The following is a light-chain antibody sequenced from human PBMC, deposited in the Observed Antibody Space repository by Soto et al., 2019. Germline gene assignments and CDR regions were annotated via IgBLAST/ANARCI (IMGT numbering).Light chain of an antibody. CDR2: GAS. J-gene: IGKJ2*01. Sequence: EIVLTQTPGTLSLSPGERATVSCRASQSLNNRYFAWYKQRPGQAPTLLIYGASSRATGIPDRVSGSVSGTDFTLTISRLEPEDFAVYYCQQYDSPPFPFGQGNTLEI. V-gene: IGKV3-20*01. CDR3: QQYDSPPFP. CDR1: QSLNNRY.